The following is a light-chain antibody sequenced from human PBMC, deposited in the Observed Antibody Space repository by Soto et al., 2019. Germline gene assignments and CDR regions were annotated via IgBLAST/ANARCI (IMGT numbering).Light chain of an antibody. CDR3: KHFHNWPPRRA. V-gene: IGKV3-15*01. J-gene: IGKJ1*01. Sequence: EIVMTQSPATLSVSPGDRATLSCRASQSISNNLAWYQQKPGQAPRLLIYGASTRATDIPARFSGSVSGTEFTLTISSLQSEDFAIYYCKHFHNWPPRRAFGQGTKVEIK. CDR2: GAS. CDR1: QSISNN.